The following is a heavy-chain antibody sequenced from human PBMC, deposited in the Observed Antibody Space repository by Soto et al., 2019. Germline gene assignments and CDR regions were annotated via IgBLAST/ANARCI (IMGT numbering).Heavy chain of an antibody. V-gene: IGHV6-1*01. CDR3: ARDSGYGDYVVVLDYYYGMDV. J-gene: IGHJ6*02. D-gene: IGHD4-17*01. Sequence: SQTLSLTCAISGDSVSSNSAAWNWIRQSPSRGLEWLGRTYYRSKWYNDYAVSVKSRITINPDTSKNQFSLQLNSVTPEDTAVYYCARDSGYGDYVVVLDYYYGMDVWGQGTTVTVYS. CDR2: TYYRSKWYN. CDR1: GDSVSSNSAA.